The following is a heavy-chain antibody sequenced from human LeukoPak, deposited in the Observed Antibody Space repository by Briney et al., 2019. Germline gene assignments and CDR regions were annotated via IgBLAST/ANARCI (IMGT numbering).Heavy chain of an antibody. Sequence: PGGSLRLSCAAPGFTFSSYWMHWVRQAPGKGLVWVSRINSDGSSTSYADSVKGRFTISRDNAKNTLYLQMNSLRAEDTAVYYCARASYSNYGPWFDPWGQGTLVTVSS. D-gene: IGHD4-11*01. V-gene: IGHV3-74*01. CDR2: INSDGSST. CDR1: GFTFSSYW. CDR3: ARASYSNYGPWFDP. J-gene: IGHJ5*02.